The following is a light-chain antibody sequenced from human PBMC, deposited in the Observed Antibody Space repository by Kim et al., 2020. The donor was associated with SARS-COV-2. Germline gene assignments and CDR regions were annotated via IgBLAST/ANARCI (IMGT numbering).Light chain of an antibody. V-gene: IGLV3-1*01. CDR2: QDN. Sequence: SVSPGQTASITCSGDKLVDKYTCWYQQKPGQSPVLVIYQDNKRPTGIPERFSGSNSGNTATLTISGTQAMDEADYFCQAWDSSTVVFGGGTQLTVL. CDR3: QAWDSSTVV. CDR1: KLVDKY. J-gene: IGLJ2*01.